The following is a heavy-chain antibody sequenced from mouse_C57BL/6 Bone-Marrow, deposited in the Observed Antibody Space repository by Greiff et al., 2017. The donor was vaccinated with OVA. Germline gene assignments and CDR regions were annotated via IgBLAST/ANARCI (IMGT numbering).Heavy chain of an antibody. Sequence: QVQLKQPGAELVKPGASVKLSCKASGYTFTSYWMHWVKQRPGQGLEWIGMIHPNSGSTNYNEKFKSKATLTVDKSSSTAYMQLSSLTSEDSAVYYCARDYYGSSWPFAYWGQGTLVTVSA. D-gene: IGHD1-1*01. CDR1: GYTFTSYW. CDR3: ARDYYGSSWPFAY. V-gene: IGHV1-64*01. J-gene: IGHJ3*01. CDR2: IHPNSGST.